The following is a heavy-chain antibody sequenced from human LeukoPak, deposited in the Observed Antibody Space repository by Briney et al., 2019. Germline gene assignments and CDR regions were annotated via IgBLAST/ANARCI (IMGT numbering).Heavy chain of an antibody. V-gene: IGHV3-74*01. D-gene: IGHD2-15*01. Sequence: GGSLRLSCAASGFGFSNSWMHWVRQTPGKGLIWVSRINSDGSSTSYADSVKGRFTISRDNSKNTLYLQMNSLRAEDTAVYYCAKDLVTIVVTLDYWGQGTLVTVSS. CDR1: GFGFSNSW. J-gene: IGHJ4*02. CDR3: AKDLVTIVVTLDY. CDR2: INSDGSST.